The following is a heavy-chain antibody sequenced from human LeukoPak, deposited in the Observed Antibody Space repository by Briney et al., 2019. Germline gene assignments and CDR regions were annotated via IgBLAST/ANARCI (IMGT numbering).Heavy chain of an antibody. CDR1: GGSISSYY. Sequence: SETLSLTCTVSGGSISSYYWSWIRQPPGKGLEWIGYIYNSGSTNYNPALKSRVTISVDTSKNQFSLKLTSVTAADTAVYYCARGILWFGEDGYFDYWGQGTLVTVSS. D-gene: IGHD3-10*01. CDR2: IYNSGST. CDR3: ARGILWFGEDGYFDY. V-gene: IGHV4-59*01. J-gene: IGHJ4*02.